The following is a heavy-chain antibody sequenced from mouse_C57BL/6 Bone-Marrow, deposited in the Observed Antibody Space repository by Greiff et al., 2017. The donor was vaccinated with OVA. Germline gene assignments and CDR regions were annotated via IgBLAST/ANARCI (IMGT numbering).Heavy chain of an antibody. CDR2: INYDGSST. CDR3: ARVYDGYYAFAY. J-gene: IGHJ3*01. CDR1: GFTFSDYY. Sequence: EVKLVESEGGLVQPGSSMKLSCTASGFTFSDYYMAWVRQVPEKGLEWVANINYDGSSTYYLDSLKSRFIISRDNAKNILYLQLSSLKSEDTATYYCARVYDGYYAFAYWGQGTLVTVSA. D-gene: IGHD2-3*01. V-gene: IGHV5-16*01.